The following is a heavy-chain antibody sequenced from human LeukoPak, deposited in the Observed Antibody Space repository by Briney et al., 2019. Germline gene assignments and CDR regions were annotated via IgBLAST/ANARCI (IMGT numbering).Heavy chain of an antibody. CDR2: INHSGST. CDR1: GGSFSGYY. CDR3: ARGAVAYYYFDY. D-gene: IGHD6-19*01. Sequence: SETLSLTCAVYGGSFSGYYWSWIRQPPGKGLEWIGEINHSGSTNYNPSLKSRVTISVDTSKNQFSLKLSSVTAADTAVYYCARGAVAYYYFDYWGQGILGTVSS. V-gene: IGHV4-34*01. J-gene: IGHJ4*02.